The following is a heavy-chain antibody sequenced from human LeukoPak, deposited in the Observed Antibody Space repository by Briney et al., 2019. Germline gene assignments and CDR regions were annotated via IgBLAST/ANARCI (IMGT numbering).Heavy chain of an antibody. J-gene: IGHJ4*02. CDR3: ARAPYSSSWYPYYFDY. CDR1: GYTFTSYG. D-gene: IGHD6-13*01. Sequence: ASVKVSCKASGYTFTSYGISWVRQAPGQGLEWMGWISAYNGSTNYAQKLQGRVTMTTDTSTSTAYMELRSLRSDDTAVYYCARAPYSSSWYPYYFDYWGQGTLVTVSS. V-gene: IGHV1-18*01. CDR2: ISAYNGST.